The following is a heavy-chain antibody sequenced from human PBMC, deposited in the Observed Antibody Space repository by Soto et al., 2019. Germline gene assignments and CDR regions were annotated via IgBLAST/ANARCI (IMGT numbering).Heavy chain of an antibody. V-gene: IGHV1-18*03. CDR3: AKNGQPPYYYYGLDV. CDR1: GYTFTRYG. CDR2: ISGYNGDT. D-gene: IGHD2-8*01. Sequence: QGQLVQSGAEVKKPGTSVKVSCKASGYTFTRYGISWVRQAPGQGLEWMGWISGYNGDTKYAQKFQGRVTMTIDTSTTTAFMELRSLTSDDMAVYYCAKNGQPPYYYYGLDVWGQGTTVTVSS. J-gene: IGHJ6*02.